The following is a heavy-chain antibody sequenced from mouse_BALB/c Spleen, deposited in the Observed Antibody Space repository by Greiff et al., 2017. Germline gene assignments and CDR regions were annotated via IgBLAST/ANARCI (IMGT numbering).Heavy chain of an antibody. CDR2: INPNNGGT. V-gene: IGHV1-18*01. D-gene: IGHD1-1*01. CDR3: ARPLGSRYFDY. J-gene: IGHJ2*01. CDR1: GYTFTDYN. Sequence: VQLKESGPELVKPGASVKIPCKASGYTFTDYNMDWVKQSHGKSLEWIGDINPNNGGTIYNQKFKGKATMTVDKSSSTAYMELARLTSEDSAIYYCARPLGSRYFDYWGQGTTLTVSS.